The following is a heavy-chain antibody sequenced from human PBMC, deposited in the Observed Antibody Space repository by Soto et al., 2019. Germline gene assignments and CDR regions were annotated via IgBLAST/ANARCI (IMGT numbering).Heavy chain of an antibody. CDR1: GYSFTSYW. Sequence: GESLKISCKGSGYSFTSYWIGWVRQMPGKGLEWMGIIYPGDSDTRYSPSFQGQVTISADKSISTAYLQWSSLKASDTAMYYCARRPLNGDYDILTGYYNVGAFDIWGQGTMVTVSS. V-gene: IGHV5-51*01. CDR3: ARRPLNGDYDILTGYYNVGAFDI. J-gene: IGHJ3*02. D-gene: IGHD3-9*01. CDR2: IYPGDSDT.